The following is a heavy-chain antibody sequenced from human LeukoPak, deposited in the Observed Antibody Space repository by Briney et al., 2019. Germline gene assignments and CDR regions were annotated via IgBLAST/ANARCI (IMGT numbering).Heavy chain of an antibody. CDR1: NYYVSSCFH. D-gene: IGHD3-22*01. CDR2: ISYSGTT. Sequence: SETLSLTCTVSNYYVSSCFHWGWLRQSPEKGLEWIGSISYSGTTYYSPSLKSRVTISADMSKNQFSLKLTSVTAADTAVYYRARASRPGGDSSGYDFDPWGQGTLVTVSS. V-gene: IGHV4-38-2*02. J-gene: IGHJ5*02. CDR3: ARASRPGGDSSGYDFDP.